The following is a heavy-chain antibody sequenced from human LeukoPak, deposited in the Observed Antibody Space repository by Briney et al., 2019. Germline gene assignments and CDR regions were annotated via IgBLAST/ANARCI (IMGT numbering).Heavy chain of an antibody. CDR1: GYTFTSYG. CDR3: ARATGGNLHGNYYGMDV. J-gene: IGHJ6*02. D-gene: IGHD4-23*01. CDR2: ISAYNGNT. Sequence: ASVKVSCKASGYTFTSYGISWVRQAPGQGLEWMGWISAYNGNTNYAQKLQGRVTMTTDTSTSTAYMELRSLRSDDTAVYYCARATGGNLHGNYYGMDVWGQGTTVTVSS. V-gene: IGHV1-18*01.